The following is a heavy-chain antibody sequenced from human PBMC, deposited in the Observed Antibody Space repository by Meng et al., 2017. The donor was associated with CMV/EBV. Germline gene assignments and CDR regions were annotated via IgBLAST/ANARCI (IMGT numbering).Heavy chain of an antibody. CDR3: ARDGSSSVYYYYGMDV. J-gene: IGHJ6*02. D-gene: IGHD6-6*01. CDR2: IYYSGGT. CDR1: GGSISSSSYY. Sequence: SETLSLTCTVSGGSISSSSYYWGWIRQPPGKGLEWIGSIYYSGGTYYSPSLKSRVTISVDTSKNQFSLKLSSVTAADTAVYYCARDGSSSVYYYYGMDVWGQGTTVTVSS. V-gene: IGHV4-39*07.